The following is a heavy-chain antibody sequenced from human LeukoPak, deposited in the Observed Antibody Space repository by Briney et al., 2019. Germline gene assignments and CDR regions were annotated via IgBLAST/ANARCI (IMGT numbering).Heavy chain of an antibody. CDR2: INHSGST. J-gene: IGHJ6*03. CDR1: GGSFSGYY. D-gene: IGHD6-13*01. Sequence: SETLSLTCAVYGGSFSGYYWSWIRQPPGKGLEWIGEINHSGSTNYSPSLKSRVTISVDTSKNQFSLKLSSVTAADTAVYYCAGYSSSWYYYMDVWGKGTTVTVSS. V-gene: IGHV4-34*01. CDR3: AGYSSSWYYYMDV.